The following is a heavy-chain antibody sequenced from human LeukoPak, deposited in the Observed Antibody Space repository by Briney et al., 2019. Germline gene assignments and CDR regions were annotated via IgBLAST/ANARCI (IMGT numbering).Heavy chain of an antibody. CDR2: ISYSGST. Sequence: SETLSLTCGVYGGSLSGYFWSWIRQSPGKGLEWIGEISYSGSTNYNPSLKSRVTMSVDTSKNQFSLKFTSVTAADTAVYYCARRGDGETNCGGDCHYYWGQGTLVTVSS. D-gene: IGHD2-21*02. CDR1: GGSLSGYF. V-gene: IGHV4-34*01. J-gene: IGHJ4*02. CDR3: ARRGDGETNCGGDCHYY.